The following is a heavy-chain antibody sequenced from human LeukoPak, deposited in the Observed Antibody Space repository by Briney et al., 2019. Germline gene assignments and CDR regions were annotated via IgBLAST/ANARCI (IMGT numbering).Heavy chain of an antibody. Sequence: GGSLRLSCAVSGFTVSSIYMSWVRQAPGKGLEWVSFIYSDGNTYYGDSVKGRFTLSRDSSRNTLYLQMNSLTADDTAVYYCAGDTHSSSWYDHWGQGTLVTVSS. CDR3: AGDTHSSSWYDH. CDR2: IYSDGNT. CDR1: GFTVSSIY. D-gene: IGHD6-19*01. V-gene: IGHV3-53*01. J-gene: IGHJ5*02.